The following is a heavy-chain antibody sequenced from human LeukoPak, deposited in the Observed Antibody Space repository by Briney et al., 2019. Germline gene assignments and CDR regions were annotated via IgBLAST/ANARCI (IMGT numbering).Heavy chain of an antibody. CDR3: ARNSGYGLGTSYYFDY. D-gene: IGHD5-12*01. V-gene: IGHV4-38-2*02. CDR2: IYHSGST. Sequence: PSETLSLTCTVSGYSISSGYYWGWIRQPPGKGLEWIGSIYHSGSTYYNPSLKSRVTISVDTSKNQFSLKLSSVTAADTAVYYCARNSGYGLGTSYYFDYWGQRTLVTVSS. CDR1: GYSISSGYY. J-gene: IGHJ4*02.